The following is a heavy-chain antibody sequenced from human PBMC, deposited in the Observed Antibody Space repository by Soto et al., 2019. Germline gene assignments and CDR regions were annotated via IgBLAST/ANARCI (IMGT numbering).Heavy chain of an antibody. J-gene: IGHJ5*02. D-gene: IGHD2-2*01. V-gene: IGHV3-48*02. CDR2: TSSTGSTI. CDR3: VRDVRYVDL. CDR1: GFTFSSYS. Sequence: EVQLVESGGGLVQPGGSLRLSCAASGFTFSSYSMNWVRQAPGTGLEWLSFTSSTGSTIYYADSVKGRFTISRDNAKNSLFLQMNSLRDEGTAVYYCVRDVRYVDLWGQGTLVAVSS.